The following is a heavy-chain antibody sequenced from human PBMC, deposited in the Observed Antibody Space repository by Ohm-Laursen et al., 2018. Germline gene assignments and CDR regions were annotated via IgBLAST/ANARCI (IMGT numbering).Heavy chain of an antibody. J-gene: IGHJ4*02. CDR3: AKSIAAAGTDFDY. CDR2: ISAENGNT. V-gene: IGHV1-18*01. CDR1: GYTFTYYG. D-gene: IGHD6-13*01. Sequence: ASVKVSCKSSGYTFTYYGISWVRQAPGQGLEWLGWISAENGNTNYAQKLQGRVTLTTDSSTRTAYMEVRSLRSEDTAVYYCAKSIAAAGTDFDYWGQGTLVTVSS.